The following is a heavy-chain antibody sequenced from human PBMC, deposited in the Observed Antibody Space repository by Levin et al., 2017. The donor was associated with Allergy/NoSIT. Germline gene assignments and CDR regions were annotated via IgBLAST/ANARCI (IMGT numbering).Heavy chain of an antibody. V-gene: IGHV3-21*01. Sequence: GGSLRLSCAASGFTFSSYSMNWVRQAPGKGLEWVSSISSSSSYIYYADSVKGRFTISRDNAKNSLYLQMNSLRAEDTAVYYCARDGLGRDYVHALDYWGQGTLVTVSS. CDR3: ARDGLGRDYVHALDY. CDR1: GFTFSSYS. J-gene: IGHJ4*02. D-gene: IGHD4-17*01. CDR2: ISSSSSYI.